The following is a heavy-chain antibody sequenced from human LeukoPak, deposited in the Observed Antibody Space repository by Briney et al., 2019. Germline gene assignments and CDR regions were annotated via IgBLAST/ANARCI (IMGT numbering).Heavy chain of an antibody. CDR2: IWYDGSNK. CDR3: ARGTYSSSDRSKDGLRFDP. V-gene: IGHV3-33*01. CDR1: GFTFSSYG. Sequence: PGGSLRLSCAASGFTFSSYGMHWVRQAPGKGLEWVAVIWYDGSNKYYADSVKGRFTISRDNSKNTLYLQMNSLRAEDTAVYYCARGTYSSSDRSKDGLRFDPWGQGTLVTVSS. D-gene: IGHD6-6*01. J-gene: IGHJ5*02.